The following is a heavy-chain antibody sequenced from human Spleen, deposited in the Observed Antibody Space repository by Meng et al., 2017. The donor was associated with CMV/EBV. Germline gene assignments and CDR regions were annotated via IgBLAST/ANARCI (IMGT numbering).Heavy chain of an antibody. CDR3: AREPWFSTSTGGDY. V-gene: IGHV3-20*04. D-gene: IGHD6-6*01. J-gene: IGHJ4*02. Sequence: GGSLRLSCAASGFTFDDYGMSWVRQAPGKGLEWVSGLNWNGGNTGYAGSVKGRFTIFRDNAKNLMYLQMKRLRPEDTAFYYCAREPWFSTSTGGDYWGRGILVTVSS. CDR1: GFTFDDYG. CDR2: LNWNGGNT.